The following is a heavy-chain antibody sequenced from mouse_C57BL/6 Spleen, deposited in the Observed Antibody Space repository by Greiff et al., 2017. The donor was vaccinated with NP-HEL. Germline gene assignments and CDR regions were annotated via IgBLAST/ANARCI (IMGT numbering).Heavy chain of an antibody. CDR3: ACSMDCDAEGYFDY. CDR2: IYPGSGST. D-gene: IGHD1-1*02. Sequence: VQLQQPGAELVKPGASVKMSCKASGYTFTSYWITWVKQRPGQGLEWIGDIYPGSGSTNYNEKFKSKATLTVDTSSSTAYMQLSSLTSEDSAVYYCACSMDCDAEGYFDYWGQGTTLTVSS. J-gene: IGHJ2*01. CDR1: GYTFTSYW. V-gene: IGHV1-55*01.